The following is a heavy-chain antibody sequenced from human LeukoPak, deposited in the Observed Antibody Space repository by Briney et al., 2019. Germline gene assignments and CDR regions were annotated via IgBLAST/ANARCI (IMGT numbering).Heavy chain of an antibody. V-gene: IGHV3-7*01. J-gene: IGHJ2*01. D-gene: IGHD3-3*01. CDR2: IRQDGSEK. Sequence: PGGSLRLSCAASGLTFSSYWMSWVRQAPGKGRDWVADIRQDGSEKYYVDSVKGRFTISRDNAKNSLYQQMNSLRAEDTAVYSCASQVLTIFGVADWYFDLWGRGTLVTVSS. CDR3: ASQVLTIFGVADWYFDL. CDR1: GLTFSSYW.